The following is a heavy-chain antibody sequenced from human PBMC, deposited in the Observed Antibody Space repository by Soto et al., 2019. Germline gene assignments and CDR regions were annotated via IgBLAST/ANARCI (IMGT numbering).Heavy chain of an antibody. D-gene: IGHD6-13*01. Sequence: QVQLVQSGAEVKKPGSSVKVSCKASGGTFSSYTISWVRQAPGPGLACMGRIIPILGIANYAQKFQGRVTITADKSTSTGCMELSSLRSEDTAVYYCAREVRKWSAAAGTCGYWGQGTLVTVTS. CDR1: GGTFSSYT. CDR2: IIPILGIA. V-gene: IGHV1-69*08. CDR3: AREVRKWSAAAGTCGY. J-gene: IGHJ4*02.